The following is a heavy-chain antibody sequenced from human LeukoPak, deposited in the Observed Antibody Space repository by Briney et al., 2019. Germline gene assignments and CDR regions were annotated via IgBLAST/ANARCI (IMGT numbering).Heavy chain of an antibody. CDR3: AKEAVIAAAGTRWFDP. V-gene: IGHV3-23*01. CDR1: GFTFSSYA. D-gene: IGHD6-13*01. CDR2: ISGSGGST. Sequence: GGSLRLSCAASGFTFSSYAMSWVRQAPGEGLEWVSAISGSGGSTYYADSVKGRFTISRDNSKNTMYLQMNSLRAEDTAVYYCAKEAVIAAAGTRWFDPWGQGTLVTVSS. J-gene: IGHJ5*02.